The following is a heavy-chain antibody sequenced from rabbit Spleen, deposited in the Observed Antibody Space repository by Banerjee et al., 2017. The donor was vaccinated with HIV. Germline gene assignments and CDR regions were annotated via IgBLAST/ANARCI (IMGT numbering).Heavy chain of an antibody. CDR2: IDAGSSGFT. V-gene: IGHV1S45*01. J-gene: IGHJ4*01. D-gene: IGHD5-1*01. CDR1: GVSFSGSSY. Sequence: QEQLEESGGDLIKPGASLTLTCIASGVSFSGSSYMCWVRQAPGKGLEWIACIDAGSSGFTYFASWAKGRFTISKTSSTTVTLQMTSLTAADTATYFCARDLVGVIGWNFAWWGPGTLVTV. CDR3: ARDLVGVIGWNFAW.